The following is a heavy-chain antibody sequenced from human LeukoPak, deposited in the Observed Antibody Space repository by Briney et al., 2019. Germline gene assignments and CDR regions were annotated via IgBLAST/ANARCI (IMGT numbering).Heavy chain of an antibody. D-gene: IGHD2/OR15-2a*01. V-gene: IGHV3-7*03. CDR1: GFTFNTDW. CDR3: ARGVYYFDY. Sequence: GGSLRLSCAASGFTFNTDWISWVRQAPGKGLEWVANIKEDGSGMYYVDSVKGRFTISRDNAKNSLYLQMNSLRAEDTAVYYCARGVYYFDYWGQGTLVTVSS. CDR2: IKEDGSGM. J-gene: IGHJ4*02.